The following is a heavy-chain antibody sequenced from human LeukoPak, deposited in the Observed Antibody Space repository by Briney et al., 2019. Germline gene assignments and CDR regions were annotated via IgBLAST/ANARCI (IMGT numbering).Heavy chain of an antibody. CDR2: INPNSGGT. V-gene: IGHV1-2*02. Sequence: GASVKVSCKASGYIFIGYYMHWVRQAPGQGLEWMGWINPNSGGTNYAQKFQGRVTMTRDTSITTAYMELSRLRSDDTAVYYCETISRNDSFDIWGQGTMVTVSS. J-gene: IGHJ3*02. CDR3: ETISRNDSFDI. CDR1: GYIFIGYY. D-gene: IGHD1-14*01.